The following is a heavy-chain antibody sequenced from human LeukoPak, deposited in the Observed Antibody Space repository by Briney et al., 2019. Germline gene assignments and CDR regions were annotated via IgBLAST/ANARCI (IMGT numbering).Heavy chain of an antibody. CDR2: ISSSSSYI. J-gene: IGHJ4*02. CDR1: GFTFSSYS. D-gene: IGHD6-6*01. V-gene: IGHV3-21*01. Sequence: GGSLRLSCAASGFTFSSYSMNWVRQAPGKGLEWVSSISSSSSYIYYADSVKGRFTFSRDNAKNSLYLQMNSLRAEDTAVYYCARAGSSSPLIDYWGQGTLVTVSS. CDR3: ARAGSSSPLIDY.